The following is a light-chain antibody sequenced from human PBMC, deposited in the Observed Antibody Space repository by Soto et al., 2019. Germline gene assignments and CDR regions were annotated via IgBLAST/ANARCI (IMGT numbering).Light chain of an antibody. CDR3: AAWDDSLSGRV. J-gene: IGLJ1*01. CDR1: SSNIGSHN. Sequence: QPVLTQPPSASGTPGQRVSISCSGGSSNIGSHNVYWYQQLPGTAPKLLIFKNNQRPSGVPDRFSGSKSGTSASLAISGLRSEDEADYYCAAWDDSLSGRVFGTGTQLTVL. CDR2: KNN. V-gene: IGLV1-47*01.